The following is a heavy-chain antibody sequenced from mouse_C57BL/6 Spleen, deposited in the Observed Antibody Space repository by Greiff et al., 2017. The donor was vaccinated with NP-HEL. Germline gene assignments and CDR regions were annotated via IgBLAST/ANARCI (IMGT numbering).Heavy chain of an antibody. CDR2: ITHSGET. J-gene: IGHJ1*03. D-gene: IGHD3-2*02. Sequence: VQLVESGPGLVKPSHSLFLTCSITGFPITSGYYWIWIRQSPGKPLEWMGYITHSGETFYNPSLQSPISITRETSKNQFFLQLNSVTTEDTAMYYCAGDSSGYWYFDVWGTGTTVTVSS. CDR3: AGDSSGYWYFDV. CDR1: GFPITSGYY. V-gene: IGHV12-3*01.